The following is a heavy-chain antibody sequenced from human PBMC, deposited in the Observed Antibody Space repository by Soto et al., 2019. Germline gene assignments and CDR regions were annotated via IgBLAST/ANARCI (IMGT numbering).Heavy chain of an antibody. CDR3: AKERGYRYGLDGMDV. Sequence: GGSLRLSCAASGFTFSRYDMCWVRQAPGKGLEWVAVTSFDGSNQHYSDSVKGRFTISRDNSNNTLYLQIISLRADDTGVYYCAKERGYRYGLDGMDVWGQGTTVTVSS. V-gene: IGHV3-30*18. D-gene: IGHD5-18*01. CDR2: TSFDGSNQ. CDR1: GFTFSRYD. J-gene: IGHJ6*02.